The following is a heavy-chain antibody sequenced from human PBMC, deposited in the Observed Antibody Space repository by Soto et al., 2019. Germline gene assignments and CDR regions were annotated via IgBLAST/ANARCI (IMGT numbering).Heavy chain of an antibody. CDR1: GGSISSSSYY. CDR3: ARQPXXXXXXSCFGRFDP. CDR2: IYYSGST. J-gene: IGHJ5*02. D-gene: IGHD2-15*01. Sequence: QLQLQESGPGLVKPSETLSLTCTVSGGSISSSSYYWGWIRQPPGKGLEWIGIIYYSGSTYYNPSLKSRVTISVDTSXNQXSLKLSXVTAADTAVYYXARQPXXXXXXSCFGRFDPWGQGTLVTVSS. V-gene: IGHV4-39*01.